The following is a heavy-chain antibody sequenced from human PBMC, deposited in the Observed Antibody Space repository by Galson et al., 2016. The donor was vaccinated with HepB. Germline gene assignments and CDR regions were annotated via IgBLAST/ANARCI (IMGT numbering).Heavy chain of an antibody. D-gene: IGHD3-3*01. CDR3: ARDSGEYDLWSAYY. J-gene: IGHJ1*01. V-gene: IGHV3-23*01. CDR1: GFSSSSYA. CDR2: ITRSGSNP. Sequence: SLRLSCAASGFSSSSYAMSWVRQAPGKGLEWVSSITRSGSNPNYADSLQGRFTVSRDNSKNTLYLQMNALRADDTAFYYCARDSGEYDLWSAYYWGQGTLLIVSS.